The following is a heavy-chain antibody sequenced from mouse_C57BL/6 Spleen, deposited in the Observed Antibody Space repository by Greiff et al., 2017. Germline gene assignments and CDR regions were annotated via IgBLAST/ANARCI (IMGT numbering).Heavy chain of an antibody. CDR2: FYPGSGSI. CDR3: ARHEDYYGNPYYFDY. J-gene: IGHJ2*01. CDR1: GYTFTEYT. D-gene: IGHD2-1*01. Sequence: VKLVESGAELVKPGASVKLSCKASGYTFTEYTIHWVKQRSGQGLEWIGWFYPGSGSITYTEKFKDKATLTADKSSSTVYMELSRLTSEDSAVYFCARHEDYYGNPYYFDYWGQGTTLTVSS. V-gene: IGHV1-62-2*01.